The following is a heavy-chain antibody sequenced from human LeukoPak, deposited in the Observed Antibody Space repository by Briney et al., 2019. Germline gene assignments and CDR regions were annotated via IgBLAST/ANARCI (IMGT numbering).Heavy chain of an antibody. CDR2: INHSGST. J-gene: IGHJ5*02. CDR3: ARDRTMVTGNWFDP. D-gene: IGHD4-17*01. Sequence: SETLSLTCAVYGGSFSGYYWSWIRQPPGKGLEWIGEINHSGSTNYNPSLKSRVTISVDTSKNQFSLKLSSVTAADTAVYYCARDRTMVTGNWFDPWGQGTLVTVSS. V-gene: IGHV4-34*01. CDR1: GGSFSGYY.